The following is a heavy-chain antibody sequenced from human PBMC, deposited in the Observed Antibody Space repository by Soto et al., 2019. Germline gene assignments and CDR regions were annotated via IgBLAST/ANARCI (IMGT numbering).Heavy chain of an antibody. V-gene: IGHV3-23*01. CDR3: AKDYYGSGSYYKVFDY. D-gene: IGHD3-10*01. Sequence: PGGSLRLSCAASGFTFSSYAMSWVRQAPGKGLEWVSAISGSGGSTYCADSVKGRFTISRDNSKNTLYLQMNSLRAEDTAVYYCAKDYYGSGSYYKVFDYWGQGTLVTVSS. J-gene: IGHJ4*02. CDR1: GFTFSSYA. CDR2: ISGSGGST.